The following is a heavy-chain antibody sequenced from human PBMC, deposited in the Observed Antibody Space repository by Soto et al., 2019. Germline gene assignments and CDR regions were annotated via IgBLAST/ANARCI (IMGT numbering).Heavy chain of an antibody. CDR1: GGSISSSRYY. CDR2: IYYSGST. CDR3: ATRPGNGDYSRTWYYFDY. D-gene: IGHD6-13*01. Sequence: PSETLSLTCTVSGGSISSSRYYWGWIRQPPGEGLEWIGSIYYSGSTYYNPSLKSRVTISMDTSKNQFSLKVSSVTAADTAVYYGATRPGNGDYSRTWYYFDYWGKGTLVTVSS. V-gene: IGHV4-39*01. J-gene: IGHJ4*02.